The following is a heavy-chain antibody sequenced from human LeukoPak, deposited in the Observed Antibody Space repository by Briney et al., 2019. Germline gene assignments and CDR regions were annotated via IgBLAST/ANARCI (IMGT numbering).Heavy chain of an antibody. CDR1: GFTFSSYG. CDR3: ARGRGSGWYDAFDI. D-gene: IGHD6-19*01. CDR2: IWCDGSNK. V-gene: IGHV3-33*08. J-gene: IGHJ3*02. Sequence: GGSLRLSCAASGFTFSSYGMHWVRQAPGKGLEWVAVIWCDGSNKFYADSVRGRFTISRDNSKTTLYVQMNSLRAEDTAVYYCARGRGSGWYDAFDIWGQGTMVTVSS.